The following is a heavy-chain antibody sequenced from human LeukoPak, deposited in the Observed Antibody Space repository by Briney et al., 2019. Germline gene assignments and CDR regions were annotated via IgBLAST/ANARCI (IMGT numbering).Heavy chain of an antibody. D-gene: IGHD3-10*01. CDR2: IYPGDSDT. V-gene: IGHV5-51*01. CDR3: ARPGLGGSGRTDAFDI. CDR1: GYNFTSYW. J-gene: IGHJ3*02. Sequence: GESLKISCKGSGYNFTSYWIGWVRQMPGKGLEWMVIIYPGDSDTRYSPSFQGQVTISADKSISTAYLQWSSLKASDTAMYYCARPGLGGSGRTDAFDIWGQGTMVTVSS.